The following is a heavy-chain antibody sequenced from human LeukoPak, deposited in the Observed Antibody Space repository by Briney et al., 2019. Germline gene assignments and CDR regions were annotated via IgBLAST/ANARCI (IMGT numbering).Heavy chain of an antibody. D-gene: IGHD5-12*01. CDR1: GFTFTNHE. V-gene: IGHV3-48*03. Sequence: GGSLRLSCVASGFTFTNHEMNWVRQAPGKGLEWVSYITTSGSTIYYADSVKGRFTISRDNAKNSLYLQMNSLRAEYTAVYYCVRDRDIAYLRADFWGQGTLVTVSS. J-gene: IGHJ4*02. CDR2: ITTSGSTI. CDR3: VRDRDIAYLRADF.